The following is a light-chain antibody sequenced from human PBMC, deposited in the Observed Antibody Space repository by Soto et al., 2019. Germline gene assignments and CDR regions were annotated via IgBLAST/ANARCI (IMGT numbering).Light chain of an antibody. V-gene: IGLV2-11*01. J-gene: IGLJ2*01. CDR3: SSFAPSYRVI. CDR1: SSDIGSYNA. CDR2: DVF. Sequence: QSVLTQPRSVSGSPGHSVTISCFGTSSDIGSYNAVSWYQQHPGKAPKLIIFDVFERPSGVPDRFSDSKSGNSASLTISGLQAEDESDYYCSSFAPSYRVIFGGGTKLTVL.